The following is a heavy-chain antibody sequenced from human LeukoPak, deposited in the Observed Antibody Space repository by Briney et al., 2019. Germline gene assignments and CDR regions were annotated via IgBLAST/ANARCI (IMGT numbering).Heavy chain of an antibody. CDR2: IDKKTKNYET. D-gene: IGHD1-26*01. J-gene: IGHJ5*02. CDR3: TRNAGTYNWLDP. V-gene: IGHV3-73*01. CDR1: GFTFSDCS. Sequence: GGSLRLSCAASGFTFSDCSIHWVRQASGKGLEWVGLIDKKTKNYETAYAASVRGRFTISRDDSQNTAYLQMYSLETEDTALYYCTRNAGTYNWLDPWGQGTLVTVSS.